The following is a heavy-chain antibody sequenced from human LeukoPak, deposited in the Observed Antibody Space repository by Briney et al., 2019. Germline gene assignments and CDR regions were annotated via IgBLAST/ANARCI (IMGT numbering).Heavy chain of an antibody. J-gene: IGHJ4*02. V-gene: IGHV4-34*01. D-gene: IGHD1-26*01. CDR3: ARDEWELLLPDY. CDR2: INHSGST. CDR1: GGSFSGYY. Sequence: SETLSLTCAVYGGSFSGYYWSWIRQPPGKGLEWIGEINHSGSTNYNPSLKSRVTISVDTSKNQFSLKLSSVTAADTAVYYCARDEWELLLPDYWGQGTLVTVSS.